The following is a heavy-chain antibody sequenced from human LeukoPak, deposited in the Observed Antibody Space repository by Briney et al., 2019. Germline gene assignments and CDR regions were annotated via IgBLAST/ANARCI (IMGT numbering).Heavy chain of an antibody. CDR3: ARHHYDILTGYSQGWFDP. Sequence: SETLSLTCTVSGGSNSSYYWSWIWQPPGKGLEWIGYIYYSGNTNYNPSLKSRVTISVDTSKNQFSLKLSSVTAADTAVYYCARHHYDILTGYSQGWFDPWGQGTLVTVSS. D-gene: IGHD3-9*01. CDR1: GGSNSSYY. CDR2: IYYSGNT. J-gene: IGHJ5*02. V-gene: IGHV4-59*08.